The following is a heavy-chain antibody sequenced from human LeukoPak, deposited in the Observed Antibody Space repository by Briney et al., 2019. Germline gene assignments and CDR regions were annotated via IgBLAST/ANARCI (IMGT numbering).Heavy chain of an antibody. J-gene: IGHJ6*02. Sequence: SETLSLTCTVSGDSISSYYWSWIRQPPGKGLEWLGHIYYSGSTDYNPSLKSRVTISVDRPKNQFSLRLSSVTAADTAVYYCAREGLVIGYYYYGMDVWGQGTTVTVSS. D-gene: IGHD3-9*01. CDR1: GDSISSYY. CDR3: AREGLVIGYYYYGMDV. CDR2: IYYSGST. V-gene: IGHV4-59*01.